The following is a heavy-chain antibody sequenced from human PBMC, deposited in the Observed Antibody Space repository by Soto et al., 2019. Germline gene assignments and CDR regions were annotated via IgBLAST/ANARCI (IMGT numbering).Heavy chain of an antibody. CDR2: IYPGDSDT. CDR1: GYSFTSYW. CDR3: ARHVDSYGYDYYYGMDV. Sequence: PGESLKISCKGSGYSFTSYWIGWVRQMPGKGLEWMGIIYPGDSDTRYSPSFQGQVTISADKSISTAYLQWSSLKASDTAMYYRARHVDSYGYDYYYGMDVWGQGTTVTVSS. J-gene: IGHJ6*02. D-gene: IGHD5-18*01. V-gene: IGHV5-51*01.